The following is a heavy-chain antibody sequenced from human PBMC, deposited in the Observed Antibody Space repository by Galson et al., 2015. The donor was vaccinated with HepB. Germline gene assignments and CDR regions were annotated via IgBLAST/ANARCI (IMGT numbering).Heavy chain of an antibody. D-gene: IGHD7-27*01. CDR1: GFSFIDYG. CDR3: ARSIWAVTLVTMNTFDV. V-gene: IGHV1-18*04. CDR2: INGYNGNT. J-gene: IGHJ3*01. Sequence: SVKVSCKASGFSFIDYGFSWVRQAPGQGPEWMGWINGYNGNTYYAEKFQGRVTLTTDTSTTTAYMELRSLRSDDAAVYYCARSIWAVTLVTMNTFDVWGQGTMVAVSS.